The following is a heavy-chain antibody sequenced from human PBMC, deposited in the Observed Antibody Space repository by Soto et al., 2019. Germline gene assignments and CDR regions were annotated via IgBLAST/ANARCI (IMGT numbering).Heavy chain of an antibody. D-gene: IGHD3-3*01. CDR2: INSDGSST. Sequence: PGGSLRLSCAASGFTFSSYWMHWVRQAPGKGLVWVSRINSDGSSTSYAASVKGRFTISRDNAKNTLYLQMNSLRAEDTAVYYCARDPPPNYDFWSGYFYYYYGMDVWGQGTTVPVSS. J-gene: IGHJ6*02. V-gene: IGHV3-74*01. CDR3: ARDPPPNYDFWSGYFYYYYGMDV. CDR1: GFTFSSYW.